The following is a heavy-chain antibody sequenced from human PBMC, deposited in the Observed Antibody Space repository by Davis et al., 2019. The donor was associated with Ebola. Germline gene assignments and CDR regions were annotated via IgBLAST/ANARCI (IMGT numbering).Heavy chain of an antibody. CDR3: ARASYQYGVDV. Sequence: AASVKVSCKASGYTFTSYYMHWVRQAPGQGLEWMGIINPSGGSTSYAQKFQGRVTMTTDTSTSTAYMDLRSLRSDDTAVYYCARASYQYGVDVWGKGTTVTVSS. V-gene: IGHV1-46*01. D-gene: IGHD6-6*01. CDR2: INPSGGST. CDR1: GYTFTSYY. J-gene: IGHJ6*04.